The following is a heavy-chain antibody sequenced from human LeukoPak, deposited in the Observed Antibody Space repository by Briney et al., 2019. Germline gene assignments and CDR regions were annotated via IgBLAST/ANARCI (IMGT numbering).Heavy chain of an antibody. CDR2: IYYSGST. CDR3: ARLGTYGDYPNPYYYCYYYMDV. Sequence: SETLSLTCTVSGGSISSYYWSWIRQPPGKGLEWIGYIYYSGSTNYNPSLKSRVTISVDTSKNQFSLKLSSVTAADTAVYYCARLGTYGDYPNPYYYCYYYMDVWGKGTTVTVSS. D-gene: IGHD4-17*01. CDR1: GGSISSYY. V-gene: IGHV4-59*01. J-gene: IGHJ6*03.